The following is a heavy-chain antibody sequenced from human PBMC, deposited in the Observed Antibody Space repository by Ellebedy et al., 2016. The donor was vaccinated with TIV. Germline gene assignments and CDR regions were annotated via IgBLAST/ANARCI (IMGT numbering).Heavy chain of an antibody. Sequence: ASVKVSCXASGYTFTNYGVGWVRQAPGQGPEWMGWISAENGRTKYAQKLQGRVTMTTDTSTSTAYMELRSLRFDDTAVYYCARAYSYRVAGPVDYWGQGTLVTVSS. CDR1: GYTFTNYG. CDR2: ISAENGRT. V-gene: IGHV1-18*01. J-gene: IGHJ4*02. D-gene: IGHD6-19*01. CDR3: ARAYSYRVAGPVDY.